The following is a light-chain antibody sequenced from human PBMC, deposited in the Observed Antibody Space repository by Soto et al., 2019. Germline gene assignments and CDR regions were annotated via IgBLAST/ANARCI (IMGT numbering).Light chain of an antibody. CDR2: AAT. CDR1: QGISNF. V-gene: IGKV1-27*01. CDR3: QMFYSAPCT. Sequence: DIQMTQSPSSLSASIGDRVTITCRASQGISNFLAWYQQKPGNVPKLLIYAATTLQPGVPSRFSGSGSGTEFTLTISSLQPEDVATYYCQMFYSAPCTFGQGTKVEIK. J-gene: IGKJ1*01.